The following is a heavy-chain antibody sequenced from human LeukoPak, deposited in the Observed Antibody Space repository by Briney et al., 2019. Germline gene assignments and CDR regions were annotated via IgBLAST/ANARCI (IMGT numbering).Heavy chain of an antibody. CDR2: IIPIFGTA. CDR3: ARGLGITGTENWFDP. V-gene: IGHV1-69*05. J-gene: IGHJ5*02. D-gene: IGHD1-20*01. CDR1: GGTFSSYA. Sequence: PVKVSCKASGGTFSSYAISWVRQAPGQGLEWMGRIIPIFGTANYAQKFQGRVTITTDESTSTAYMELSSLRSEDTAVYYCARGLGITGTENWFDPWGQGTLVTVSS.